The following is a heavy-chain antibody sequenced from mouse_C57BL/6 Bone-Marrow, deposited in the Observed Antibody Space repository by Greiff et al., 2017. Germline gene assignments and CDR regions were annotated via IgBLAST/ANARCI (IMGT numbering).Heavy chain of an antibody. V-gene: IGHV5-6*01. J-gene: IGHJ2*01. CDR1: GFTFSSYG. CDR3: ARHRGSSFDY. D-gene: IGHD1-1*01. CDR2: ISSCGSYT. Sequence: EVKVVESGGDLVKPGGSLKLSCAASGFTFSSYGMSWVRQTPDKRLEWVATISSCGSYTYYPDSVKGRITISRDNAKNTLYLQMSSLKSEDTAMYYCARHRGSSFDYWGQGTTLTVSS.